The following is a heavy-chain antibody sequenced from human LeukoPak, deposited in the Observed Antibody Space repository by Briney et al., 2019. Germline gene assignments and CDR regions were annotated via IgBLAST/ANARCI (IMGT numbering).Heavy chain of an antibody. J-gene: IGHJ3*02. D-gene: IGHD5-18*01. CDR2: INTNTGNP. CDR3: ARDWGYSYDNAFDI. V-gene: IGHV7-4-1*02. CDR1: GYTFTSYA. Sequence: ASVKDSCKASGYTFTSYAMNWVRQAPGQGLEWMGWINTNTGNPTYAQGFTGRFVFSLDTSVSTAYLQISSLKAEDTAVYYCARDWGYSYDNAFDIWGQGTMVTVSS.